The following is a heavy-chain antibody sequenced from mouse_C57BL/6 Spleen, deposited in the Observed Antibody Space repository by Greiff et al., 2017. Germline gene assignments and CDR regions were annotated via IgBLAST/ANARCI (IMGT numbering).Heavy chain of an antibody. CDR1: GFSLTSYG. V-gene: IGHV2-9*01. J-gene: IGHJ4*01. CDR3: AKHGNYDERWAMDY. Sequence: VQGVESGPGLVAPSQSLSITCTVSGFSLTSYGVDWVRQPPGKGLEWLGVIWGGGSTYYTSALMSRLSISKDNSKSQVFLKMNSLQTDGTAMYYSAKHGNYDERWAMDYWGQGTSVTVSS. D-gene: IGHD2-4*01. CDR2: IWGGGST.